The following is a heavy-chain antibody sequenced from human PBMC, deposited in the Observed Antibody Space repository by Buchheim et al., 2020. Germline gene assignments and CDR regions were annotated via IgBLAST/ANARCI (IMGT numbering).Heavy chain of an antibody. CDR1: GFTFSSYA. D-gene: IGHD3-3*01. CDR3: AKCAIYYDFWSGSDY. Sequence: VQLLESGGGLVQPGGSLGLSCAASGFTFSSYAMHWVRQAPGKGLEWVAVISYDGSNKYYADSVKGRFTISRDNSKNTLYLQMNSLRAEDTAVYYCAKCAIYYDFWSGSDYWGQGTL. V-gene: IGHV3-30-3*01. J-gene: IGHJ4*02. CDR2: ISYDGSNK.